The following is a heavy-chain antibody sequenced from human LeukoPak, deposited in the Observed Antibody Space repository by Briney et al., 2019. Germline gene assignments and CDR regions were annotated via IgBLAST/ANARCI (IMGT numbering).Heavy chain of an antibody. J-gene: IGHJ4*02. D-gene: IGHD5-18*01. Sequence: SETLSLTCTVSGGSISSGGYYWSWIRQHPGKGLEWIGYIYYSGSTYYNPSLKSRVTISVDTSKNQFSLKLSSVTAADTAVYFCARDRSNTFVIQPWGQGTLVTVSS. V-gene: IGHV4-31*03. CDR1: GGSISSGGYY. CDR2: IYYSGST. CDR3: ARDRSNTFVIQP.